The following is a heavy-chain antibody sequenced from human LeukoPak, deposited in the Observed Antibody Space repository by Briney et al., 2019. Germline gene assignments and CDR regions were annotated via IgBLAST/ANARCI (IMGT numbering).Heavy chain of an antibody. V-gene: IGHV3-23*01. J-gene: IGHJ3*02. CDR1: GLTFSSYA. Sequence: GGSLRLSCAVSGLTFSSYAMSWVRQAPGKGLEWVSLISGSGGSTYHADSVKGRSTISRDNSKNTLHLQMNSLRVEDTAVYYCAKDRGIGSSWYSGGFDIWGQGTMVTVSS. CDR2: ISGSGGST. D-gene: IGHD6-13*01. CDR3: AKDRGIGSSWYSGGFDI.